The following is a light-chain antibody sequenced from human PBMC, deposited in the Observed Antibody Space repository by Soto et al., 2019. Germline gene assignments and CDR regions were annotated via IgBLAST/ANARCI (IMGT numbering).Light chain of an antibody. Sequence: QSVLTQPPSASGTPGQRVTISCSGSSSNIGSNYVYWYQQLPGTAPKLLIYKNNQRPSGVPDRFSGSKSGTSVSLAISGLRSAYDADYYCAASHTSLSAVVFGGGTKLTVL. CDR3: AASHTSLSAVV. J-gene: IGLJ2*01. V-gene: IGLV1-47*01. CDR1: SSNIGSNY. CDR2: KNN.